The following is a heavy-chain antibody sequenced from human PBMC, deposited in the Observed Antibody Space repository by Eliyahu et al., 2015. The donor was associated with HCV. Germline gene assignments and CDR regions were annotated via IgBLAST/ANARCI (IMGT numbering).Heavy chain of an antibody. Sequence: EVQLVESGGGLVQPGGSLRLSCAASGFSFSTSWMSWVRQAPGRGLEWVALIKDDGNDEYYMDSVRGRFTISRDNARNSVYLQMNSLRADDTAVYYCARDPAFGALDYWGQGALVSVSS. CDR3: ARDPAFGALDY. CDR2: IKDDGNDE. CDR1: GFSFSTSW. D-gene: IGHD4/OR15-4a*01. V-gene: IGHV3-7*03. J-gene: IGHJ4*02.